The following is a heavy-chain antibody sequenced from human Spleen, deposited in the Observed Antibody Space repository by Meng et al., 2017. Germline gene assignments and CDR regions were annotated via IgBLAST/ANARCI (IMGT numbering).Heavy chain of an antibody. CDR1: GFTFTSYD. CDR3: ARDEDISAAGKLFGDY. J-gene: IGHJ4*02. Sequence: QVQLVQSGAGVKKPGASVKGSCKASGFTFTSYDINWVRQATGQGLEWMGWMNPNSGNTGYAQKFQGRVTMTRNTSISTAYMELSSLRSEDTAVYYCARDEDISAAGKLFGDYWGQGTLVTVSS. CDR2: MNPNSGNT. D-gene: IGHD6-13*01. V-gene: IGHV1-8*01.